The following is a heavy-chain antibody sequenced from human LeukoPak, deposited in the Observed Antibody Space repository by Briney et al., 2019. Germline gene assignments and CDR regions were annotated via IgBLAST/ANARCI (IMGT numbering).Heavy chain of an antibody. CDR3: ARAIKGDYIKTYYYYGMDV. V-gene: IGHV4-31*03. J-gene: IGHJ6*02. CDR2: IYYSGST. Sequence: PSETLSLTYTVSGGSIGNSYWNWIRQHPGKGLEWIGYIYYSGSTYYNPSLKSRVTISVDTSKNQFSLKLSSVTAADTAVYYCARAIKGDYIKTYYYYGMDVWGQGTTVTVSS. CDR1: GGSIGNSY. D-gene: IGHD4-11*01.